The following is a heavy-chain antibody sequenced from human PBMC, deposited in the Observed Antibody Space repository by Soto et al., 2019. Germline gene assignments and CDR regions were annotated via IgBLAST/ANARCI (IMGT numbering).Heavy chain of an antibody. Sequence: VQLRQSGPGLVKPSGTLSLTCAVSGGSISSSNWWTWVRQAPGKGLEWIGEIYHSGNTYYNPSLKGRVTTTVAKANNHFSLKPNSVTAADTAVYYCATVPPRVVASLLPIPAWGQGTLVTVSS. J-gene: IGHJ5*02. CDR3: ATVPPRVVASLLPIPA. D-gene: IGHD1-26*01. CDR1: GGSISSSNW. V-gene: IGHV4-4*02. CDR2: IYHSGNT.